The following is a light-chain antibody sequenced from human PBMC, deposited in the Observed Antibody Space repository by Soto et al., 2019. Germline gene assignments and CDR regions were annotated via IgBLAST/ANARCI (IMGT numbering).Light chain of an antibody. Sequence: EILITESPSTLSVSPGENAPLSCRASQSIGRNLVWCQQKPGQAPRLLIYAASTRATGVPARFSGSGSGTSFTLTISSLQPEDFATYYCQQLLSYPITFGQGSRLEIK. CDR3: QQLLSYPIT. CDR1: QSIGRN. V-gene: IGKV3-15*01. J-gene: IGKJ5*01. CDR2: AAS.